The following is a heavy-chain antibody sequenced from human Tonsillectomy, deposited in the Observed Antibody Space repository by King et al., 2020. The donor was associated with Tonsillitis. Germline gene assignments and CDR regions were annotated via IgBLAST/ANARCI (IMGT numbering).Heavy chain of an antibody. Sequence: QLVQSGAEVKKPGSSVKVSCKASGGTFSSYAISWVRQAPGQGLECMGGIIPIFCTANYAQKFQGRVTITADESTSTAYMELSSLRSEDTAVYYCARAVRDWLLSRDAFDIWGQGTMVTISS. V-gene: IGHV1-69*01. CDR3: ARAVRDWLLSRDAFDI. CDR2: IIPIFCTA. D-gene: IGHD3/OR15-3a*01. CDR1: GGTFSSYA. J-gene: IGHJ3*02.